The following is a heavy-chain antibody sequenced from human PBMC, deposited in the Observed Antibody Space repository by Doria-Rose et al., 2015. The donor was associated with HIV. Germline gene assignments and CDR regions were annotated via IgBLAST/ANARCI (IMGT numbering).Heavy chain of an antibody. CDR2: IFSDDES. CDR1: GVSLSSPGMG. V-gene: IGHV2-26*01. CDR3: ARIKSSRWYHKYYFDF. D-gene: IGHD6-13*01. J-gene: IGHJ4*02. Sequence: QESGPALVKPTETLTLTCTVSGVSLSSPGMGVSWIRQPPGKALEWLANIFSDDESSYKTSLKSRLTSSRGTAKSQVVLTMTDMDPVDTATYYCARIKSSRWYHKYYFDFWGQGTLVIVSA.